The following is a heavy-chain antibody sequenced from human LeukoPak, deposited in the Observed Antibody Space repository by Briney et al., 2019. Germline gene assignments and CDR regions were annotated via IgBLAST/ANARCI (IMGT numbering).Heavy chain of an antibody. J-gene: IGHJ4*02. V-gene: IGHV1-2*02. D-gene: IGHD4-23*01. CDR3: ARVTGGNSANFNY. Sequence: ASVKVSCKASGYTFTGYYMHWVRQAPGQGLEWMGWINCNSGGTNYPQKFQGRVTMTRDTSISTAYMELSRLTSDDTAVYFCARVTGGNSANFNYWGQGTLVTVSP. CDR2: INCNSGGT. CDR1: GYTFTGYY.